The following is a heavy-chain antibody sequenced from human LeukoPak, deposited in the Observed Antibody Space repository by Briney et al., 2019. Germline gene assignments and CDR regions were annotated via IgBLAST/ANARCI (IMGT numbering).Heavy chain of an antibody. CDR2: IRSKAYGGTT. CDR3: TREGIDYGDYYYYYYMDV. D-gene: IGHD4-17*01. Sequence: GGSLRLSCTASGFTFGDYAMSWFRQAPGKGLEWVGFIRSKAYGGTTEYAASVKGRFTISRDDSKSIAYLQMNSLKTEDTAVYYCTREGIDYGDYYYYYYMDVWGKGTTVTISS. CDR1: GFTFGDYA. V-gene: IGHV3-49*03. J-gene: IGHJ6*03.